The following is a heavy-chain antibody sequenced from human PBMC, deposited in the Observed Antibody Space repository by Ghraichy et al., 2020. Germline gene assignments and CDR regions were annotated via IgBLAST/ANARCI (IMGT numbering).Heavy chain of an antibody. CDR3: ARVSDCSSTSCSPRGRWFDP. D-gene: IGHD2-2*01. V-gene: IGHV4-34*01. CDR2: INHSGST. Sequence: SQTISLTCAVYGGSFSGYYWSWIRQPPGKGLEWIGEINHSGSTNYNPSLKSRVTISVDTSKNQFSLKLSSVTAADTAVYYCARVSDCSSTSCSPRGRWFDPWGQGTLVTVSS. CDR1: GGSFSGYY. J-gene: IGHJ5*02.